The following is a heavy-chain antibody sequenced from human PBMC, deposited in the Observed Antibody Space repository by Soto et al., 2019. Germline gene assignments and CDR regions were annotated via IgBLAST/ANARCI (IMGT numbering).Heavy chain of an antibody. V-gene: IGHV3-30*03. CDR2: VSYDGKNN. J-gene: IGHJ1*01. D-gene: IGHD2-2*01. CDR3: TMGREVSAVQVW. CDR1: GFTFRLYG. Sequence: QVQLVESGGGVVQPGRSRTLSCVASGFTFRLYGMHWVRQAPGKGLEWVAAVSYDGKNNWYGDSVQGRFTISRDNSKNAVLLQMSSLRTGETAGYYCTMGREVSAVQVWWGQGIVVGVSS.